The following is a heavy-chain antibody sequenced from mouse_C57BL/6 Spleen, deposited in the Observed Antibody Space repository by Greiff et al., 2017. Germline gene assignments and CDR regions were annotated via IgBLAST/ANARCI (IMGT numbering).Heavy chain of an antibody. CDR3: ARPYGSSYVAWFAY. Sequence: EVQLQQPGPELVKPGASVKISCKASGYTFTDYYMNWVKQSHGKSLEWIGDINPNNGGTSYNQKFKGKATLTVDKSSSTAYMELRSLTSEDSAVYYCARPYGSSYVAWFAYWGQGTLVTVSA. CDR1: GYTFTDYY. D-gene: IGHD1-1*01. V-gene: IGHV1-26*01. J-gene: IGHJ3*01. CDR2: INPNNGGT.